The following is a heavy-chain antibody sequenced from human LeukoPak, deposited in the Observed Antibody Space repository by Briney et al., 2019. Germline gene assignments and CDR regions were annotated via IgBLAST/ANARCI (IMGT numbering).Heavy chain of an antibody. J-gene: IGHJ4*02. V-gene: IGHV3-9*01. D-gene: IGHD5-18*01. CDR1: GFTFDDYA. CDR2: ISWNSGSI. CDR3: AKDIGYSYGYYFDY. Sequence: GRSLRLSCAASGFTFDDYAMHWVRHAPGKGLEWVSGISWNSGSIGYADSVKGRFTISRDNAENSLYLQMNSLRAEDTALYYCAKDIGYSYGYYFDYWGQGTLVTVSS.